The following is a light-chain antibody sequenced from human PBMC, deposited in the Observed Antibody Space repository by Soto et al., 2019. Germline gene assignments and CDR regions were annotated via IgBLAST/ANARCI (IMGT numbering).Light chain of an antibody. CDR3: QQYNSCWT. V-gene: IGKV1-5*01. CDR1: QSISSW. J-gene: IGKJ1*01. CDR2: DAS. Sequence: DIQMTQSPSTLSASVGDRGTITCRASQSISSWLAWYQQKPGKAPKLLIYDASSLESGVPSRFSGRGSGTEFTLTISSLQPDDFATYYCQQYNSCWTFGQGTKVDIK.